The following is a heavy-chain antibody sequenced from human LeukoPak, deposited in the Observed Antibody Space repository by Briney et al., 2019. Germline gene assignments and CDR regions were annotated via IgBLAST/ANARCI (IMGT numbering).Heavy chain of an antibody. CDR1: GFSFSNYA. J-gene: IGHJ4*02. CDR2: ISSNGGNT. D-gene: IGHD6-19*01. V-gene: IGHV3-64*02. CDR3: ARALHSSGWYSLDY. Sequence: GGSLRLSCAASGFSFSNYAMHWVRQAPGKGLEYVSAISSNGGNTYYADSVKGRFTISGDNSKDTLYLQMGSLRTEDMAVYYCARALHSSGWYSLDYWGQGTLVTVSS.